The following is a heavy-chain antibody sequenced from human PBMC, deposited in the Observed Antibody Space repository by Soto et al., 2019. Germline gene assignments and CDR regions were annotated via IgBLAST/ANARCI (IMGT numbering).Heavy chain of an antibody. J-gene: IGHJ4*02. CDR2: TSYDGSNK. Sequence: PGGSLRRSCADSGFTFSSFAMSWVRQTPGKGLEWVAATSYDGSNKYYADSVKGRFIISRDNSKNTLDLLLNTLRAEDTAVYYCAGVYYGGNSVNNYWGQGTPVTVSS. D-gene: IGHD2-8*01. CDR3: AGVYYGGNSVNNY. V-gene: IGHV3-30-3*01. CDR1: GFTFSSFA.